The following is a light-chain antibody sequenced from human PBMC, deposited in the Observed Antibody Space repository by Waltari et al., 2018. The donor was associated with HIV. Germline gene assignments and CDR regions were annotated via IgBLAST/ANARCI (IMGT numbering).Light chain of an antibody. Sequence: QSVLTHPPSVSGAPGQRVSISCPGSSSNIRAGYDEHWYQQLPGTAPKLLIYGNSNRPSGVPDRFSGSKSGTSASLAITGLQAEDEADYYCQSYDSSLSAYVFGTGTKVTVL. V-gene: IGLV1-40*01. J-gene: IGLJ1*01. CDR1: SSNIRAGYD. CDR3: QSYDSSLSAYV. CDR2: GNS.